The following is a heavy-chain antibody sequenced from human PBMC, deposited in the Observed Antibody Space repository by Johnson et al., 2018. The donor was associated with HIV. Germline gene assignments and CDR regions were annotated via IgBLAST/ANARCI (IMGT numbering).Heavy chain of an antibody. J-gene: IGHJ3*02. D-gene: IGHD3-16*01. V-gene: IGHV3-23*04. CDR1: GFPFSTFA. CDR3: AKGLGGAFDI. Sequence: VQLVESGGGVVQPGRSLRLSCAASGFPFSTFAMHWIRQAPGKGLEWVSYISTSGSTIYYADSVRGRFTISRDNSKNTLYLQMNSLRAEDTAVYYCAKGLGGAFDIWGQGTMVTVSS. CDR2: ISTSGSTI.